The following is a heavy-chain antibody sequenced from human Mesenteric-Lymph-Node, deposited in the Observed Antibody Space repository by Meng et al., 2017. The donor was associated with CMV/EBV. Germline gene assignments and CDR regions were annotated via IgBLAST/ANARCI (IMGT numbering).Heavy chain of an antibody. J-gene: IGHJ4*02. Sequence: SETLSLTCTVSGGSINSYYWNWIRQPPGKGLEWIGYIYYRGSTNYNPSLRSRVTISVDTSRNQFSLRLSSVTAADTAVYYCVSRRYSGYDYLDWGQGTLVTVSS. CDR2: IYYRGST. CDR1: GGSINSYY. D-gene: IGHD5-12*01. CDR3: VSRRYSGYDYLD. V-gene: IGHV4-59*01.